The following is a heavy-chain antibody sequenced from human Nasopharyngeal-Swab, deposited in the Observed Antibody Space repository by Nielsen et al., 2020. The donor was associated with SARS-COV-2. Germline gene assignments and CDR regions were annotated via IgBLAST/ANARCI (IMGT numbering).Heavy chain of an antibody. CDR3: ARRGEGYGDYLDY. V-gene: IGHV4-59*08. D-gene: IGHD4-17*01. CDR1: GGSISNYH. CDR2: IYYSGST. J-gene: IGHJ4*01. Sequence: GSLRPSCSVSGGSISNYHWNWIRQPPGKGLEWIGYIYYSGSTNYNPSLKSRVTIPVDTSKNQYSLKLSSVTAADTAVYYCARRGEGYGDYLDYWGQGTLVTVSS.